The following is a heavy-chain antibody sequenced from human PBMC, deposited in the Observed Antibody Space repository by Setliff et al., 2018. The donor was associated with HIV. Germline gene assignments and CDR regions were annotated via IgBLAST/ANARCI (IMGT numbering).Heavy chain of an antibody. J-gene: IGHJ5*02. V-gene: IGHV1-8*02. CDR3: ARALFGESYNWFDP. CDR2: MTPYSGNT. CDR1: GDTFTSYD. D-gene: IGHD3-10*02. Sequence: ASVKVSCKTSGDTFTSYDINWVRQAAGHGLEWMGWMTPYSGNTGYAQKFQGRVTMTRDTSISTAYMELSRLRSDDTAVYYCARALFGESYNWFDPWGQGTLVTVSS.